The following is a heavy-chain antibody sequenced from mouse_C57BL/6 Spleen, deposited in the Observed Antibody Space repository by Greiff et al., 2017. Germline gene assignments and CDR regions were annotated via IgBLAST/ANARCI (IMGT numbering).Heavy chain of an antibody. V-gene: IGHV1-80*01. J-gene: IGHJ2*01. D-gene: IGHD1-1*01. CDR3: ARDPPHSSGSSYEDY. CDR1: GYAFSSYW. Sequence: QVQLKESGAELVKPGASVKISCKASGYAFSSYWMNWVKQRPGKGLEWIGQIYPGDGDTNYNGKFKGKATLTADKSSSTAYMQLSSLTSEDSAVYFCARDPPHSSGSSYEDYWGQGTTLTVSS. CDR2: IYPGDGDT.